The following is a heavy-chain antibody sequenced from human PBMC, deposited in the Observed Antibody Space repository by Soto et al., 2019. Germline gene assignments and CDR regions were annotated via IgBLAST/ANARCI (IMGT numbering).Heavy chain of an antibody. CDR3: ARHGSY. Sequence: QLQLQESGPGLVKPSETLSLTCTVSGVSISSTSYYWGWFRQPPGKGLEWIGTIYYGGSSYSNPSLKSRVTISLDTSKNKFSLTLTSVTAADTAVYYCARHGSYWGQGTLVTVSS. V-gene: IGHV4-39*01. CDR2: IYYGGSS. CDR1: GVSISSTSYY. J-gene: IGHJ4*02.